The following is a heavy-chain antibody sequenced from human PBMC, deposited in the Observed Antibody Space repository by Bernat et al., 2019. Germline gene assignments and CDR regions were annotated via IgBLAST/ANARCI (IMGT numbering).Heavy chain of an antibody. CDR2: VSNSGGRT. CDR3: AKGLGGNGIFYYYMDV. J-gene: IGHJ6*03. Sequence: EVQLLESGGGLVQPGGSLRLSCAASGFTFSTYAMTWVRQAPGKGLGWLSGVSNSGGRTYYADSVKGRFTISRDNSKNTLYLQMISLRVEDSAVYYCAKGLGGNGIFYYYMDVWGKGTTVTVSS. D-gene: IGHD3-16*01. CDR1: GFTFSTYA. V-gene: IGHV3-23*01.